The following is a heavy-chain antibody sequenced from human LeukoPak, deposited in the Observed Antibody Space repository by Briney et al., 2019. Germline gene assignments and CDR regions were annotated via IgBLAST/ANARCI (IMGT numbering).Heavy chain of an antibody. CDR2: INWNGGST. D-gene: IGHD2-21*01. CDR3: ARALFPTAYYYYYMDV. Sequence: GGSLRLSCAASGFTFDDYGMSWVRQAPGKGLEWVSGINWNGGSTGYADSVKGRFTISRDNAKNSLYLQMNSLRAEDTALYYCARALFPTAYYYYYMDVWGKGTTVTVSS. CDR1: GFTFDDYG. J-gene: IGHJ6*03. V-gene: IGHV3-20*04.